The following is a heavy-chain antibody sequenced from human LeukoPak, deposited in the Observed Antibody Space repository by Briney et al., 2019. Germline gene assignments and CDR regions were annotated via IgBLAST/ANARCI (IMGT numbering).Heavy chain of an antibody. Sequence: GGSLRLSCAASGFTFSNYWMSCVRQGPGKGLEWVANIKQDGSEKYYVDSVKGRFSISRDDTKNSLYLQLNSLRAEDTAVYYCAREGLRFLEWSSYYFDYWGLGTLVTVSS. CDR2: IKQDGSEK. CDR1: GFTFSNYW. CDR3: AREGLRFLEWSSYYFDY. J-gene: IGHJ4*02. V-gene: IGHV3-7*01. D-gene: IGHD3-3*01.